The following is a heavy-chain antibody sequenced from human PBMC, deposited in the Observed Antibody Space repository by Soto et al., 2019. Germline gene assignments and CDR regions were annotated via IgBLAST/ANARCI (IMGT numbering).Heavy chain of an antibody. CDR2: IYYDGST. CDR3: ARSHIVPRLLMYPYDY. D-gene: IGHD6-6*01. CDR1: GASISSGSFY. J-gene: IGHJ4*02. Sequence: QLQLQESGPGLVKPSETLSLTCTVSGASISSGSFYWGWIRQPPGKGLESIANIYYDGSTYYNPSLKSRVTISLDTSKNQFSLKLSSVTAADTAVSYCARSHIVPRLLMYPYDYWGQGTLVTVSS. V-gene: IGHV4-39*01.